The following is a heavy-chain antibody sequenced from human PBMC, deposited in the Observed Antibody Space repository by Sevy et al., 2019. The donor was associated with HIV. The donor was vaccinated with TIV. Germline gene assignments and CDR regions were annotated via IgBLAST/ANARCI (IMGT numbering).Heavy chain of an antibody. D-gene: IGHD3-3*01. Sequence: SETLSLTCTVSGGSVSSGSYYWSWIRQPPGKGLEWIGYFYYSGSTNYNPSLKSRVTISVDTSKNQFSLKLSSVTAADTAVYYCARDTRFAYYYYGMDVWGQGTTVTVSS. CDR1: GGSVSSGSYY. J-gene: IGHJ6*02. CDR2: FYYSGST. V-gene: IGHV4-61*01. CDR3: ARDTRFAYYYYGMDV.